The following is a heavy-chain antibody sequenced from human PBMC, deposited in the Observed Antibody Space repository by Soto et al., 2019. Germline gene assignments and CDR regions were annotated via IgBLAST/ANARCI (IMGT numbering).Heavy chain of an antibody. J-gene: IGHJ4*02. Sequence: GGSLRLSGAASGFIFNNYAMTWVRPAPGKGLEWVSTVTASGGGTFYANSVKGRFTISRDNSRNTLHLQMSSLRVEETVVPSSEKALVPALTAKFGYWGQGNLVTVSS. D-gene: IGHD1-26*01. CDR1: GFIFNNYA. CDR3: EKALVPALTAKFGY. V-gene: IGHV3-23*01. CDR2: VTASGGGT.